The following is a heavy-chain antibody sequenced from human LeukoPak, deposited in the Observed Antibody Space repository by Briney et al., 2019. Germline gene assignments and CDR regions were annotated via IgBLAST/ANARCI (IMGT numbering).Heavy chain of an antibody. Sequence: SETLSLTCTVSGGSISSYYWSWIRQPPGKGPEWIGYIYYSGSTNYNPSLKSRVTISVDTSKNQFSLKLSSVTAADTAVYYCARGVRIGSGYYSQNYFDYWGQGTLVTGSS. V-gene: IGHV4-59*01. CDR3: ARGVRIGSGYYSQNYFDY. J-gene: IGHJ4*02. CDR2: IYYSGST. D-gene: IGHD3-22*01. CDR1: GGSISSYY.